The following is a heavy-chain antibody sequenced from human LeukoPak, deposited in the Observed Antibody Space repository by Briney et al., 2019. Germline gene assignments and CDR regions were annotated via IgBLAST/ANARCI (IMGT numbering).Heavy chain of an antibody. Sequence: ASVKVSCKASGGTFSSYGISWVRQAPGQGLEWMGWISAYNGNTNYAQKLQGRVTMTTDTSTSTAYMELRSLRSDDTAVYYCARWAYYDFWSGYSAYYGMDVWGQGTTVTVSS. CDR3: ARWAYYDFWSGYSAYYGMDV. D-gene: IGHD3-3*01. V-gene: IGHV1-18*01. CDR1: GGTFSSYG. CDR2: ISAYNGNT. J-gene: IGHJ6*02.